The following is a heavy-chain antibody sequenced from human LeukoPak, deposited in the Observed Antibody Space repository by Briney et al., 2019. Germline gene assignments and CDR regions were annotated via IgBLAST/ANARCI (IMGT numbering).Heavy chain of an antibody. V-gene: IGHV1-2*02. Sequence: ASVKVSCKASGYTFTGYYMHWVRQAPGQGLEWMGWINPNSGGTNYAQKLQGRVTMTTDTSTSTAYMELRSLRSDDTAVYYCARVELLPDAFDIWGQGTMVTVSS. CDR1: GYTFTGYY. CDR2: INPNSGGT. D-gene: IGHD2-15*01. J-gene: IGHJ3*02. CDR3: ARVELLPDAFDI.